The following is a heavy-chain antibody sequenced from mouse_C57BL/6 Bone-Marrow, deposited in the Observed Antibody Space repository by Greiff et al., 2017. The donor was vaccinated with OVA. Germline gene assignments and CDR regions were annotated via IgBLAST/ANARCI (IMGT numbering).Heavy chain of an antibody. CDR3: ARGIITTVVDEYFNV. CDR2: IDPNRGGT. D-gene: IGHD1-1*01. J-gene: IGHJ1*03. V-gene: IGHV1-72*01. Sequence: VKLQQPGAELVKPGASVKLSCKASGYTFTSYWMHWVKQRPGRGLEWIGRIDPNRGGTKYNEKFKSKATLTVDKPSSTAYMQLSSLTSEDSAVYYWARGIITTVVDEYFNVWGTGTTVTVSS. CDR1: GYTFTSYW.